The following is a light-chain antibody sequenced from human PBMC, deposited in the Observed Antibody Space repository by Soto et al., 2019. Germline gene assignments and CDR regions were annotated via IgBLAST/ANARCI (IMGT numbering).Light chain of an antibody. CDR2: DAS. CDR1: QSVSSY. CDR3: QQRSNWPPLT. V-gene: IGKV3-11*01. J-gene: IGKJ4*01. Sequence: EIVLTQSPATLSLSPGERATLSCRASQSVSSYLAWYQQKPGQAPRLLNYDASNRATGIPARFSGSGSGTDITLTISSLEPEDFAVYYCQQRSNWPPLTFGGGTKVEIK.